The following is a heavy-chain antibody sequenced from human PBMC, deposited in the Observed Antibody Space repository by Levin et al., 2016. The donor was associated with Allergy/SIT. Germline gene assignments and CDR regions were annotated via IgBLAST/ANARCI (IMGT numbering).Heavy chain of an antibody. CDR1: GFTFNNYA. D-gene: IGHD4-23*01. Sequence: GESLKISCAASGFTFNNYAMSWVRQAPGKGLEWVSGINVNGAKMYYADSVKGRFTISRDNSKNTLYLQMNSLRAEDTAVYYCAKGGDYGGNSGEYWGQGTLVTVSS. V-gene: IGHV3-23*01. J-gene: IGHJ4*02. CDR3: AKGGDYGGNSGEY. CDR2: INVNGAKM.